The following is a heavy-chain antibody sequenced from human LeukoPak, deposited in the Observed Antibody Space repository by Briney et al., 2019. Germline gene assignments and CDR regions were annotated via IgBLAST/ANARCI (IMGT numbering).Heavy chain of an antibody. J-gene: IGHJ5*02. V-gene: IGHV4-4*09. CDR3: ATTTTIASWFDP. Sequence: SETLSLTCSVSGGSISGYYWSWVRQPPGKGLEWIGYIYTSGSTNYNPSPKSRVTISVDTSKNQFSLKLSSVTAADTAVYYCATTTTIASWFDPWGQGTLVTVSS. D-gene: IGHD2-21*01. CDR1: GGSISGYY. CDR2: IYTSGST.